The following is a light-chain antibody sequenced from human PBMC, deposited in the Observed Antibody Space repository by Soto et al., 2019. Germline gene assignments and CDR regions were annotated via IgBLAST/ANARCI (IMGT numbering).Light chain of an antibody. Sequence: QSVLTQPPSVSEAPRQRVTISCSGRSSNIGNNAVNWYQQLPGTAPKLLIYHDDLLPAGVSDRFSGSKSGTLATLAISGLQSGDEADYDCAVWDDSLDAVVFGGGTKLTVL. V-gene: IGLV1-36*01. J-gene: IGLJ2*01. CDR3: AVWDDSLDAVV. CDR2: HDD. CDR1: SSNIGNNA.